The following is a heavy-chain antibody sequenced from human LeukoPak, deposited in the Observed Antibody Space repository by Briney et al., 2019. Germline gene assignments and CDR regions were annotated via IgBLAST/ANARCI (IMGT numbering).Heavy chain of an antibody. Sequence: GGSLRLSCAASGFTFSDYYMTWIRQAPGKGLEWVSYISDTGSSIYYADSVKGRFTISRDNAKNSLYLQMNSLRAEDTAVYYCASHHFWSGYPFYFDYWGQGILVTVSS. V-gene: IGHV3-11*04. D-gene: IGHD3-3*02. J-gene: IGHJ4*02. CDR3: ASHHFWSGYPFYFDY. CDR1: GFTFSDYY. CDR2: ISDTGSSI.